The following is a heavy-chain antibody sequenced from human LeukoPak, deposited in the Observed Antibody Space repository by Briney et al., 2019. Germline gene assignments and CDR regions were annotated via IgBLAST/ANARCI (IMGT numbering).Heavy chain of an antibody. Sequence: SETLSLTCAVSGGSISSSNWWSWVRQPPGKGLEWIGEIYHSGSTNYNPSLKSRVTMSVDKSKNQFSLKLSSVTAADTAVYYCAREMAYYDILTGYYDYWGQGTLVTVSS. J-gene: IGHJ4*02. CDR3: AREMAYYDILTGYYDY. D-gene: IGHD3-9*01. CDR2: IYHSGST. V-gene: IGHV4-4*02. CDR1: GGSISSSNW.